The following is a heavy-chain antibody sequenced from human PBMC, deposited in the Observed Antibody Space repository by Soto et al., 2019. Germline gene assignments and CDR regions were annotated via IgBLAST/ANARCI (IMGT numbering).Heavy chain of an antibody. Sequence: QVQLQESGPGLVKPSQNLSLTCTVSGGSISSGGYYWSWIRQHPGKGLEWIGYIYYSGSTYYNPSLKSRVTISVDTSKNQFSLKLSSVTAADTAVYYCARVLRGYRNAIALNWFDPWGQGTLVTVSS. CDR3: ARVLRGYRNAIALNWFDP. CDR2: IYYSGST. CDR1: GGSISSGGYY. V-gene: IGHV4-31*03. D-gene: IGHD5-18*01. J-gene: IGHJ5*02.